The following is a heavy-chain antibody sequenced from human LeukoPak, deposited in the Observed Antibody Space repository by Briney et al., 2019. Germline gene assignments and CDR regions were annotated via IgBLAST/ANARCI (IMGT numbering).Heavy chain of an antibody. CDR2: IEPNSGGT. D-gene: IGHD3-16*02. V-gene: IGHV1-2*02. Sequence: GASVKVSCKASGYTFTGYYMQWVRQAPGQGLEWMGWIEPNSGGTNSAQKFQGRVTMTRDTSISTAYMELRRLRSDDTAVYYCARDVWDYDYVWGSYRFYYYYYMDVWGKGTTVTVSS. CDR1: GYTFTGYY. CDR3: ARDVWDYDYVWGSYRFYYYYYMDV. J-gene: IGHJ6*03.